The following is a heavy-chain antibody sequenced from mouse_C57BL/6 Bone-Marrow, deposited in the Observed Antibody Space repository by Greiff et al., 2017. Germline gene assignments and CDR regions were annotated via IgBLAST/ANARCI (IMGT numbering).Heavy chain of an antibody. Sequence: QVQLQQPGAELVKPGASVKMSCKASGYTFTSYWITWVQQRPGQGLEWIGDIYPGSGSTNYNEKFKSKSTLAVDTSSSTAYMQLSSLTSEDSAVXYCAKYYDYDHLTLAYWGQGTLVTVSA. CDR3: AKYYDYDHLTLAY. J-gene: IGHJ3*01. CDR2: IYPGSGST. D-gene: IGHD2-4*01. V-gene: IGHV1-55*01. CDR1: GYTFTSYW.